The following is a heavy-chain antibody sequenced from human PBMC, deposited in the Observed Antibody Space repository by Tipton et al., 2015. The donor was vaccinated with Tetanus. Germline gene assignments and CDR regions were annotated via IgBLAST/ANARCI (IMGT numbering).Heavy chain of an antibody. V-gene: IGHV4-31*03. Sequence: TLSLTCTVSGGSVNSGGYYWTWIRLHPRKGLEYIGYVYNSGTTYYKPFLERRVTISIDISTNQFSLSLTSVTAADTALYYCAREVYNGGFYSGVDSWGQGTLVTVSS. D-gene: IGHD2-21*01. CDR1: GGSVNSGGYY. CDR3: AREVYNGGFYSGVDS. J-gene: IGHJ4*02. CDR2: VYNSGTT.